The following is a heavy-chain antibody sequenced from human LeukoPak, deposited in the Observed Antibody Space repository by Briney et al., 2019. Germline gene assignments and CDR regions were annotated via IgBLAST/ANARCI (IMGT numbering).Heavy chain of an antibody. CDR1: GFTFGDYA. Sequence: GGSLRLSCTASGFTFGDYALTWFRQAPGKGLEWVGFIRSKAYGGTIEYAASVKGRFTISRDDSKSIAYLQMNSLKIEDTAVYYCTRDRGAGYPSSWRGGLYNFDCWGQGTLVTVSS. D-gene: IGHD6-13*01. CDR3: TRDRGAGYPSSWRGGLYNFDC. CDR2: IRSKAYGGTI. J-gene: IGHJ4*02. V-gene: IGHV3-49*03.